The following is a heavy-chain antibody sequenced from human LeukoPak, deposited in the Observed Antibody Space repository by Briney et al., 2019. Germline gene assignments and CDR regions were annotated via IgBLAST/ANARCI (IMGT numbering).Heavy chain of an antibody. J-gene: IGHJ5*02. Sequence: SETLSLTCRVSGGSISSTSYYWGWIRQPPGKGLEWIASIYHSGKTFYNPSLESRVAISVDTSNNEVFLDLYSVTAADTAMYYGAETNTQDWFDPRGRGTLVTVSS. CDR2: IYHSGKT. V-gene: IGHV4-39*07. D-gene: IGHD2-8*01. CDR3: AETNTQDWFDP. CDR1: GGSISSTSYY.